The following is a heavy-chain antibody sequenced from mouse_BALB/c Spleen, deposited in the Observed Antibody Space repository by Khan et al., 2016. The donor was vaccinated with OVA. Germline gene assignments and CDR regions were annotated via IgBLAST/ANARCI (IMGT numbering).Heavy chain of an antibody. V-gene: IGHV2-2*02. CDR2: IWSAGST. CDR1: GFSLTNYS. Sequence: QVQLQQSGPGLVQPSQSLSITCTVSGFSLTNYSVHWVRQSPGKGLEWLGVIWSAGSTDDNAAFISRLTIRKDNSRSQVFFKMNSRQPNDTAIYYCARRGYDYGRGALFAYWGQGTLVTVSA. CDR3: ARRGYDYGRGALFAY. D-gene: IGHD2-4*01. J-gene: IGHJ3*01.